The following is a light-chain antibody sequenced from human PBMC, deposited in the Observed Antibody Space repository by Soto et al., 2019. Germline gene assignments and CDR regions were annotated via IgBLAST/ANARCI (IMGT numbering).Light chain of an antibody. V-gene: IGKV3-11*01. CDR3: QQRRSWPPA. CDR1: QSVNNY. Sequence: EIVLTQSPATLSLSPGERATLSCRASQSVNNYLAWYQQKPGQAPRLLISDASNRATGIPARFSGSRSGTDFTLTISSLEPEDFAVYYCQQRRSWPPAFGGGIKVEIK. CDR2: DAS. J-gene: IGKJ4*01.